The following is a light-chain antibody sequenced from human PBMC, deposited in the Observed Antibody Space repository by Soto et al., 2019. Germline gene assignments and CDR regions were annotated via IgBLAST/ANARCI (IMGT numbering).Light chain of an antibody. CDR3: CSHTTISTLV. J-gene: IGLJ1*01. V-gene: IGLV2-14*01. CDR2: DVN. Sequence: QSVLTQPASVSGSPGQSITMSCTGTSSDVGGYNYVSWYQQHPGKAPKLMIYDVNNRPSGVSNRFSGSKSGNTASLTISGLQAEDETDYYCCSHTTISTLVLGTGTKVTDL. CDR1: SSDVGGYNY.